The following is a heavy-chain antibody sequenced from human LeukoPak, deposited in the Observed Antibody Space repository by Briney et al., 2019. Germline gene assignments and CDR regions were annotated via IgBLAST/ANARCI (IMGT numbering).Heavy chain of an antibody. CDR3: ARHADPGIAVVL. Sequence: PSETLSLTCNLSGGSVSSSTYSWVWIRQPPGKGLEWIGSIYYSGSTYYNPSLKSRVTISVDTSKNQFSLKLSSVTAADTAVYYCARHADPGIAVVLWGQGTLVTVSS. V-gene: IGHV4-39*01. CDR2: IYYSGST. CDR1: GGSVSSSTYS. D-gene: IGHD6-19*01. J-gene: IGHJ4*02.